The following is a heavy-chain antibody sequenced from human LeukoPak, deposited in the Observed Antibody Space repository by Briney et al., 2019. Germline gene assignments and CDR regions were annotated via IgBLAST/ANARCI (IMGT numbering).Heavy chain of an antibody. J-gene: IGHJ3*01. V-gene: IGHV1-2*06. D-gene: IGHD3-16*01. CDR2: IDPNSGDT. CDR1: GHSFNAYY. Sequence: GSVKVSCKASGHSFNAYYIHWVRPAPGRGLQWMGRIDPNSGDTKYTQKFQGRVSMTRDTSISTAYMELSRLTSDDTAVYYCATFTAPRNAFDLWGQGTIVSVSS. CDR3: ATFTAPRNAFDL.